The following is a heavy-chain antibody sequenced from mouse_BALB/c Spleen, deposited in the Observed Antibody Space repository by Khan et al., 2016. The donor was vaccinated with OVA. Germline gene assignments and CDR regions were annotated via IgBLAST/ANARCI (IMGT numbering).Heavy chain of an antibody. D-gene: IGHD1-1*01. CDR1: GYTFINYW. CDR3: ARRGLRWDFDY. J-gene: IGHJ2*01. V-gene: IGHV1-7*01. CDR2: INPSTAYT. Sequence: QVQLQQSGAELAKPGASVKMSCKASGYTFINYWILWVKQRPGQGLDWIGYINPSTAYTEYNQNFKDKATLTADKSSSTAYMQLSSLPSEDSAVYYGARRGLRWDFDYWGQGTTLTVSA.